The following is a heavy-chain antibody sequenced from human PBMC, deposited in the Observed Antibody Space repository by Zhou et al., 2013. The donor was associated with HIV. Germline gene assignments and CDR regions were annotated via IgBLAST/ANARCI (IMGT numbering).Heavy chain of an antibody. CDR3: GSGGSGSYYDPLYV. CDR1: GFTFSSYW. CDR2: IKQDGSEK. D-gene: IGHD1-26*01. Sequence: EVQLVESGGGLVQPGGSLRLSCAASGFTFSSYWMSWVRQAPGKGLEWVANIKQDGSEKYYVDSVKGRFTMSRDNAKKSLYLQMNSLRAEDTAVYYCGSGGSGSYYDPLYVWGKGTTVTGLL. V-gene: IGHV3-7*01. J-gene: IGHJ6*04.